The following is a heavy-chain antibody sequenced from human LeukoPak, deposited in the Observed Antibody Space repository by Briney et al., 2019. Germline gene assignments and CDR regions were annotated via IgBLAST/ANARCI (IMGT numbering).Heavy chain of an antibody. J-gene: IGHJ4*02. CDR1: GGSITKNGYY. V-gene: IGHV4-39*07. Sequence: SEPLSLTCSVSGGSITKNGYYWGWIRQSPETGLEWIGSMHYSGSTYYDPSLNSRVTISVDTSKNQFSLKLTSVTAADTAVYYCCGSGWFAGPFGYWGQGALVTVSS. CDR2: MHYSGST. D-gene: IGHD6-19*01. CDR3: CGSGWFAGPFGY.